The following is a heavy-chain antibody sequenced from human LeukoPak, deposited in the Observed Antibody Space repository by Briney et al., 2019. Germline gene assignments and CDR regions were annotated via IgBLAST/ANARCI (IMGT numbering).Heavy chain of an antibody. D-gene: IGHD3-10*01. CDR3: AREWLGGVRGVSDAFDI. Sequence: GASVKVSCKASGGTFSSYAISWVRRAPGQGLEWMGRIIPILGIANYAQKFQGRVTITADKSTSTAYMELSSLRSEDTAVYYCAREWLGGVRGVSDAFDIWGQGTMVTVSS. V-gene: IGHV1-69*04. CDR2: IIPILGIA. CDR1: GGTFSSYA. J-gene: IGHJ3*02.